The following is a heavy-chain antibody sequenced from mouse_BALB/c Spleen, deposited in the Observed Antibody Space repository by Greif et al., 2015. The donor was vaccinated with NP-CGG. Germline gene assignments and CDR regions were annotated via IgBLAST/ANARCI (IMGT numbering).Heavy chain of an antibody. Sequence: QVQLQQSGAELVKPGASVKLSCKASGYTFTDYIIHWVKQRSGQGLEWIGWFNPGSGSIKYNEKFKDKATLTADKSSSTVYMELSRLTSEDSAVYFCARHEKDMGLLGAMDYWGQGTSVTVSS. CDR2: FNPGSGSI. D-gene: IGHD2-3*01. V-gene: IGHV1-62-2*01. J-gene: IGHJ4*01. CDR1: GYTFTDYI. CDR3: ARHEKDMGLLGAMDY.